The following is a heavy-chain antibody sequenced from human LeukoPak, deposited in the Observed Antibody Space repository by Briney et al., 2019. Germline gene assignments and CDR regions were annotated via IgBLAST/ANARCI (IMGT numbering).Heavy chain of an antibody. CDR3: AAGRPSYYFDY. D-gene: IGHD6-13*01. Sequence: SETLSLTCAVYGGSFSGYYWSWIRQPPGKGLEWIGEINHSGSTNYNPSLKSRVTISVDTSKNQFSLKLSSVTAADTAVYYCAAGRPSYYFDYGAREPLSTVSS. J-gene: IGHJ4*02. V-gene: IGHV4-34*01. CDR1: GGSFSGYY. CDR2: INHSGST.